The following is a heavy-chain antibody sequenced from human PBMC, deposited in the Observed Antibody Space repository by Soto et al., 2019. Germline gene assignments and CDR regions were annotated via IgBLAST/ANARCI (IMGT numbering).Heavy chain of an antibody. V-gene: IGHV3-48*03. J-gene: IGHJ5*01. Sequence: QSWWSLRLSCQASVFNCRIYEMHWFRKTPGKGLEWVSYISSSGLTTYYADFAEGRFTISRDNAKDSLYLHLNSLRVGDTAVYYCARYGTRGDWWGLGTQVTVSS. CDR1: VFNCRIYE. CDR2: ISSSGLTT. D-gene: IGHD3-10*01. CDR3: ARYGTRGDW.